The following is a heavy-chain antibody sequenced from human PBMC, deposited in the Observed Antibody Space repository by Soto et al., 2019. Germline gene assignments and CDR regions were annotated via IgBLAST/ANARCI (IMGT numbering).Heavy chain of an antibody. CDR3: ARMSWLVGVDYYYGMDV. J-gene: IGHJ6*02. Sequence: SGPTLVNPTQTLTLTCTFSGFSLSTSGMCVSWIRQPPGKALEWLALIDWDDDKYYSTSLKTRLTISKDTSKNQVVLTMTNMDPVDTATYYCARMSWLVGVDYYYGMDVWGQGTTVTVSS. CDR2: IDWDDDK. V-gene: IGHV2-70*01. D-gene: IGHD6-19*01. CDR1: GFSLSTSGMC.